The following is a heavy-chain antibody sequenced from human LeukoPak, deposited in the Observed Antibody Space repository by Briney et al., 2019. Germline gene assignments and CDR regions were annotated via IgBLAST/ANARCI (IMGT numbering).Heavy chain of an antibody. D-gene: IGHD3-22*01. CDR1: GYSISSGYH. CDR3: ARVVQSTDSSGFYLPEYFQH. J-gene: IGHJ1*01. V-gene: IGHV4-38-2*02. CDR2: IYHSGST. Sequence: SSETLSLTCTVSGYSISSGYHWGWIRQPPGKGLEWIGSIYHSGSTYYNPSLKSRVTISVDTSKNQFSLKLRSVTAADTAVYYCARVVQSTDSSGFYLPEYFQHWGQGTLVTVSS.